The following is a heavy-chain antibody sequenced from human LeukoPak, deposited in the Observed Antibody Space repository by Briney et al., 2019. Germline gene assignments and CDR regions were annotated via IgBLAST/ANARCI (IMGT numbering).Heavy chain of an antibody. Sequence: PGGSLRLSCAASGFSFTSYGMHWVRQAPGKGLEWVSSITSSSSYIYYADSVKGRFTISRDNSKNTLYLQMNSLRAEDTAVYYCARDMYPLTRLIVQQFQAIDYWGQGTLVTVSS. D-gene: IGHD3-22*01. CDR1: GFSFTSYG. J-gene: IGHJ4*02. CDR2: ITSSSSYI. V-gene: IGHV3-21*01. CDR3: ARDMYPLTRLIVQQFQAIDY.